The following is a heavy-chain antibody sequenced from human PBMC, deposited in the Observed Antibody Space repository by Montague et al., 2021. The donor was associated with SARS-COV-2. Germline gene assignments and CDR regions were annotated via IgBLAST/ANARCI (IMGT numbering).Heavy chain of an antibody. CDR3: ARVQRTTGTTRLGTYYYYYYGMDV. CDR1: GFTFSSYW. Sequence: SLRLSCAASGFTFSSYWMSWVRQAPGKGLEWVANLKQDGSEKYYVDSVKGRFTISRDNAKNSLYLQMNSLRAEDTAVYYCARVQRTTGTTRLGTYYYYYYGMDVWGQGTTVTVSS. D-gene: IGHD1-1*01. V-gene: IGHV3-7*01. J-gene: IGHJ6*02. CDR2: LKQDGSEK.